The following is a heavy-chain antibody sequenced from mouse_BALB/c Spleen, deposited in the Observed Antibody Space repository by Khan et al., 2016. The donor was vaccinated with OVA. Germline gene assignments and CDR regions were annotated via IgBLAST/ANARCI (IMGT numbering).Heavy chain of an antibody. V-gene: IGHV9-3-1*01. J-gene: IGHJ4*01. CDR1: GYTFTNNG. Sequence: QIQLVQSGPELKKPGETVKISCKASGYTFTNNGMNWAKQAPGKGLKWMGWINIYTGEPTYAADFKGRFAFSLETSASTAYLQINNLRNEDTSTYFCARVGYSGTMDYWGQGTSVTVSS. CDR2: INIYTGEP. CDR3: ARVGYSGTMDY. D-gene: IGHD2-3*01.